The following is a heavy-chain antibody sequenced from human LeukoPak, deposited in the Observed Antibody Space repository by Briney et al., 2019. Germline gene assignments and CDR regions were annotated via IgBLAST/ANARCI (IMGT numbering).Heavy chain of an antibody. D-gene: IGHD3-10*01. CDR2: INPNSGGT. CDR3: ARGLYYYGSGRGYYFDY. CDR1: GYTFTGYY. V-gene: IGHV1-2*02. J-gene: IGHJ4*02. Sequence: ASVKVSCKASGYTFTGYYMHWVRQAPGQGLEWMGWINPNSGGTNYAQKFQGRVTMTRDTSISTAYMELSRLRSDDTAVYYCARGLYYYGSGRGYYFDYWGQGTLVTVPS.